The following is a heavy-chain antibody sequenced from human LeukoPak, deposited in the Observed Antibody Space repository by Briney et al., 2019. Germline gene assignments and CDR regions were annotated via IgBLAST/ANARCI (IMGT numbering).Heavy chain of an antibody. V-gene: IGHV1-2*02. CDR2: INPNSGGT. CDR1: GYTFTGYY. D-gene: IGHD5-18*01. J-gene: IGHJ4*02. CDR3: ARASDTAMVIDY. Sequence: ASVKVSCKASGYTFTGYYMHWVRQAPGQGLEWMGWINPNSGGTNYAQKFQGRVTMTRDTSISTAYMELSRLRSDDTAVYYCARASDTAMVIDYWGQGTLVTVSS.